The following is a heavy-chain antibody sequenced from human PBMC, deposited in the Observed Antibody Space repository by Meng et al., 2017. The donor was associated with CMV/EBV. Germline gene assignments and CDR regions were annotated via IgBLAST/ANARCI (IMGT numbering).Heavy chain of an antibody. CDR1: RGTFSSYA. CDR2: IIPIFGTA. V-gene: IGHV1-69*05. D-gene: IGHD2-2*02. CDR3: ARGAVVVPAAIVSDWFDP. J-gene: IGHJ5*02. Sequence: SVKVSCKASRGTFSSYAISWVRQAPGQGLEWMGGIIPIFGTANYAQKFQGRVTITTDESTSTAYMELSSLRSEDTAVYYCARGAVVVPAAIVSDWFDPWGQGTLVTVSS.